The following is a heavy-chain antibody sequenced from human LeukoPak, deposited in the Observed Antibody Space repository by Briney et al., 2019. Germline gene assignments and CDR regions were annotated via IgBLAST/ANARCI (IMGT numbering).Heavy chain of an antibody. CDR3: ASGGGSFS. D-gene: IGHD1-26*01. J-gene: IGHJ4*02. CDR1: GYTFTSYG. CDR2: ISAYNGNT. V-gene: IGHV1-18*01. Sequence: ASVKVSCKASGYTFTSYGISWVRQAPGQGLGWMGWISAYNGNTNYAQKFQGRVTITADESTSTAYMELSSLRSENTAVYYCASGGGSFSWGQGTLVTVSS.